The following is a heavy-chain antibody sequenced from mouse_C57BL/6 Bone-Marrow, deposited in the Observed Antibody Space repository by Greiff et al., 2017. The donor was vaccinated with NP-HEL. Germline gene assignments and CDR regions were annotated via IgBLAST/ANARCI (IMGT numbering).Heavy chain of an antibody. CDR3: VRPKRWLLNAMDY. V-gene: IGHV10-1*01. J-gene: IGHJ4*01. CDR1: GFSFNTYA. Sequence: EVNLVESGGGLVQPKGSLKLSCAASGFSFNTYAMNWVRQAPGKGLEWVARIRSKSNNYATYYADSVKDRFTISRDDSESMLYLQMNNLKTEDTAMYYCVRPKRWLLNAMDYWGQGTSVTVSS. D-gene: IGHD2-3*01. CDR2: IRSKSNNYAT.